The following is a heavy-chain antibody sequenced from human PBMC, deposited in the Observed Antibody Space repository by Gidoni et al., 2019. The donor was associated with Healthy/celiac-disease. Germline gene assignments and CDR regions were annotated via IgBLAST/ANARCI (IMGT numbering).Heavy chain of an antibody. V-gene: IGHV4-39*01. CDR3: ARHNLLGAYGRATNWFDP. J-gene: IGHJ5*02. CDR1: GGSISSSSYY. D-gene: IGHD3-16*01. Sequence: QLQLQESGPGLVTPSETLSLTCTVSGGSISSSSYYWGWIRQPPGKGLEWIGSIYYSGSTYYNPSLKSRVTISVDTSKNQFSLKLSSVTAADTAVYYCARHNLLGAYGRATNWFDPWGQGTLVTVSS. CDR2: IYYSGST.